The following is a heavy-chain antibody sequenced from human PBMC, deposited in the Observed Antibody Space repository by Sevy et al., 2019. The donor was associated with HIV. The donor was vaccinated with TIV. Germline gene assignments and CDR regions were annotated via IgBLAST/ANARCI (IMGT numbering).Heavy chain of an antibody. CDR2: ISGSGGST. J-gene: IGHJ6*02. CDR3: AKVSSSGYFYYYGMDV. Sequence: LSLTCAASGFTFSSYAMSWVRQAPGKGLEWVSAISGSGGSTYYADSVKGRFTISRDNSKNTLYLQMNSLRAEDTAVYYCAKVSSSGYFYYYGMDVWGQGTTVTVSS. CDR1: GFTFSSYA. V-gene: IGHV3-23*01. D-gene: IGHD3-22*01.